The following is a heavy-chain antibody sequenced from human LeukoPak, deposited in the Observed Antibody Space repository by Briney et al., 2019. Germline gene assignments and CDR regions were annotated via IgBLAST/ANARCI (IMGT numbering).Heavy chain of an antibody. J-gene: IGHJ3*02. CDR1: GYTFTSYG. V-gene: IGHV1-18*01. D-gene: IGHD2-15*01. CDR2: ISAYNGNT. CDR3: ARDQRFQVVVVAARDDAFDI. Sequence: ASVTVSFKASGYTFTSYGISWVRQAPGQGGEGVGWISAYNGNTNYAQKLQGRVTMTTDTSTSTAYMELRSLRSDDTAVYYCARDQRFQVVVVAARDDAFDIWGQGTMVTVSS.